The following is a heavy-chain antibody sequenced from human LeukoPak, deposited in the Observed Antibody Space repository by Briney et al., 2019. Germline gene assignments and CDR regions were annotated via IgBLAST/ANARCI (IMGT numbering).Heavy chain of an antibody. D-gene: IGHD3-10*01. CDR3: ARPMVRGVIIPSNNWFDP. Sequence: ASVKVSCKASGGTFSSYAISWVRQAPGQGLEWMGWINPNSGGTNYAQKSQGRVTMARDTSISTAYMELSRLRSDDTAVYYCARPMVRGVIIPSNNWFDPWGQGTLVTVSS. J-gene: IGHJ5*02. V-gene: IGHV1-2*02. CDR2: INPNSGGT. CDR1: GGTFSSYA.